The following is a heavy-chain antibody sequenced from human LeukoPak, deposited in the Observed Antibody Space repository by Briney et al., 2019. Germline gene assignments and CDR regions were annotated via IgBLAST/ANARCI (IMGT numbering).Heavy chain of an antibody. CDR3: ATAVNCSGGSCYSGWFDP. CDR2: ISAYNGNT. J-gene: IGHJ5*02. CDR1: GYTFTSYG. Sequence: GASVKVSCKASGYTFTSYGISWVRQAPGQGLEWMGWISAYNGNTNYAQKLQGRVTMTTDTSTSTAYMELRSLRSDDTAVYYCATAVNCSGGSCYSGWFDPWGQGTLVTVSS. V-gene: IGHV1-18*01. D-gene: IGHD2-15*01.